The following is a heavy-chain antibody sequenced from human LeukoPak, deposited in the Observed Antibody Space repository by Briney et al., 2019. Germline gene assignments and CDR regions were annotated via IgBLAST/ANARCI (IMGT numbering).Heavy chain of an antibody. Sequence: PSETLSLTCTVSGGSISSVSYYWGWIRQPPGKGLEWIGNIYYTGTTYCNPSLKSRVTISVDTSKNQFSLKLSSVTAADTAVYYCARGLLFSWFDPWGQGTLVTVSS. D-gene: IGHD2-21*02. CDR3: ARGLLFSWFDP. V-gene: IGHV4-39*07. CDR1: GGSISSVSYY. J-gene: IGHJ5*02. CDR2: IYYTGTT.